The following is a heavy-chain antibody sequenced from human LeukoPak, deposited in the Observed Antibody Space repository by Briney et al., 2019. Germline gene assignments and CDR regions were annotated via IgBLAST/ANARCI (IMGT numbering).Heavy chain of an antibody. CDR2: INHSGST. V-gene: IGHV4-34*01. CDR3: ARGRSSYFDWLLESDGMDV. Sequence: SETLSLTCAVYGGSFSGYYWSWIRQPPGKGLEWIGEINHSGSTNYNPSLKSRVTISVDTSKNQFSLKLSSVTAADTAVYYCARGRSSYFDWLLESDGMDVWGQGTTVTVSS. J-gene: IGHJ6*02. CDR1: GGSFSGYY. D-gene: IGHD3-9*01.